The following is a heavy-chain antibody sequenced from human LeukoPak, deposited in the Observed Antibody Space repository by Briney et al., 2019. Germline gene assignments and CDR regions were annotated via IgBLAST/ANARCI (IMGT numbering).Heavy chain of an antibody. D-gene: IGHD3-22*01. CDR3: ARRNYYDSTGYYNN. V-gene: IGHV4-4*02. J-gene: IGHJ4*02. CDR2: IHQSGST. CDR1: GGSFSSDNW. Sequence: PSGTLSLTCAVSGGSFSSDNWWSWVRQPPGKGLEWVGEIHQSGSTNYNPSLKSRVTMTVDKSKSQFSLKLGSVTAADTAVYYCARRNYYDSTGYYNNWGRGTLVTVSS.